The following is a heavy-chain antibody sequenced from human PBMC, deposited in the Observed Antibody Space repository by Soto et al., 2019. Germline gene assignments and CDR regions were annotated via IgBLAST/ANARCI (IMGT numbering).Heavy chain of an antibody. CDR1: GFTFSSYA. CDR2: ISGSGGST. J-gene: IGHJ4*02. D-gene: IGHD2-15*01. CDR3: AKKFCSGGSCYKDLHLMVVDY. Sequence: PGGSLRLSCAASGFTFSSYAMSWVRQAPGKGLEWVSAISGSGGSTYYADSVKGRFTISRDNSKNTLYLQMNSLRAEDTAVYYCAKKFCSGGSCYKDLHLMVVDYWGQGTLVTVSS. V-gene: IGHV3-23*01.